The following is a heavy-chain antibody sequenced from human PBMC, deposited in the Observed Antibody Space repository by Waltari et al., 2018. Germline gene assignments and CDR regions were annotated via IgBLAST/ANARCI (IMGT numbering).Heavy chain of an antibody. V-gene: IGHV3-48*03. CDR1: GFTVRISE. CDR2: ISSSGTTI. D-gene: IGHD1-26*01. Sequence: EVQLVESGGGWVQHGGSLRLSCAASGFTVRISEMNWVRQAPGKGLEWVSYISSSGTTIYYADSVKGRFTISRDNAKNSLYLQMNSLRAEDTAVYYCARGIVGAFDIWGQGTMVTVSS. J-gene: IGHJ3*02. CDR3: ARGIVGAFDI.